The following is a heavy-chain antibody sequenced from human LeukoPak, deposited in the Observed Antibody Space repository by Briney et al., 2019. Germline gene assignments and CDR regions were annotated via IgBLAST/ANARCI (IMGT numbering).Heavy chain of an antibody. D-gene: IGHD1-26*01. CDR3: ARDDALVGGFDY. CDR1: GFTFSSYA. CDR2: ISYDGSNK. J-gene: IGHJ4*02. Sequence: GGSLRLSCAASGFTFSSYAMHWVRQAPGKGLEWVAVISYDGSNKYYADSVKGRFTISRDNAKNSLYLQMNSLRAEDTAVYYCARDDALVGGFDYWGQGTLVTVSS. V-gene: IGHV3-30-3*01.